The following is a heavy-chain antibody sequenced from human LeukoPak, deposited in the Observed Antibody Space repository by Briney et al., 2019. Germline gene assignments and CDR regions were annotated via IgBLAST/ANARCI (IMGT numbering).Heavy chain of an antibody. J-gene: IGHJ4*02. CDR3: VRDLGGRSGH. CDR2: INEDGSTT. V-gene: IGHV3-74*01. Sequence: GGSLRLSCAASGFTFSSNWMHWVRQASGKGLVWVSRINEDGSTTNYADSVKGRSTIFRDNAKNTLYLQMNSLRAEDTAVYYCVRDLGGRSGHWGQGTLVTVSS. CDR1: GFTFSSNW. D-gene: IGHD1-26*01.